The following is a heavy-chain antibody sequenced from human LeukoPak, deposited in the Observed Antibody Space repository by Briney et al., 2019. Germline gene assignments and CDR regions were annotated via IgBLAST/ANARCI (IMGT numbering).Heavy chain of an antibody. Sequence: SETLSLTCTVSGGSISSSSYYWGWIRQPPGKGLEWIGSIYYSGSTYYNSSLKSRVTISVDTSKNQFSLKLSSVTAADTAVYYCASRYLSGIVGVPFDYWGQGTLVTVSS. J-gene: IGHJ4*02. D-gene: IGHD1-26*01. V-gene: IGHV4-39*01. CDR3: ASRYLSGIVGVPFDY. CDR1: GGSISSSSYY. CDR2: IYYSGST.